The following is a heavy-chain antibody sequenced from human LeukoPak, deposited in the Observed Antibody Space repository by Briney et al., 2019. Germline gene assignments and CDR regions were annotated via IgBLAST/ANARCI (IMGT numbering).Heavy chain of an antibody. CDR3: ARMVVTPDLNSDDDYYYYMDV. V-gene: IGHV4-34*01. J-gene: IGHJ6*03. CDR1: GGSFSGYY. D-gene: IGHD4-23*01. CDR2: INHSGST. Sequence: SETLSLTCAVYGGSFSGYYWSWIRQPPGKGLEWIGEINHSGSTNYNPSVKSRVTISVDTSKNQFSLKLSSVTALDTAVYYCARMVVTPDLNSDDDYYYYMDVWGKGTTVTVSS.